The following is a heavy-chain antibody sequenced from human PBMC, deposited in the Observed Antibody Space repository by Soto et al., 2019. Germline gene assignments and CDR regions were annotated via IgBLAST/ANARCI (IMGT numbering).Heavy chain of an antibody. CDR3: AHRGGATVGLYYFDY. V-gene: IGHV2-5*01. CDR1: GFPLSTTGVG. Sequence: SGPTLVNPTQTLTLTCTFSGFPLSTTGVGVSLIRQPPGKALEWLALIYWHDDKRYSPSLKSRLTITKDTSKNQVVLTMTNMDPVDTATYYCAHRGGATVGLYYFDYWGQGALVTVYS. CDR2: IYWHDDK. J-gene: IGHJ4*02. D-gene: IGHD3-16*01.